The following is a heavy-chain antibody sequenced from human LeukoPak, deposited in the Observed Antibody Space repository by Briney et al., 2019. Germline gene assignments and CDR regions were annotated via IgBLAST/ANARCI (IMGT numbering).Heavy chain of an antibody. CDR2: IYYSGST. J-gene: IGHJ2*01. V-gene: IGHV4-61*08. Sequence: PSKTLSLTCTVSGGSISSGGYYWSWIRQHPGKGLEWIGYIYYSGSTNYNPSLKSRVTISVDTSKNQFSLKLSSVTAADTAVYYCARDPGYGDYGMEYWYFDLWGRGTLVTVSS. CDR1: GGSISSGGYY. D-gene: IGHD4-17*01. CDR3: ARDPGYGDYGMEYWYFDL.